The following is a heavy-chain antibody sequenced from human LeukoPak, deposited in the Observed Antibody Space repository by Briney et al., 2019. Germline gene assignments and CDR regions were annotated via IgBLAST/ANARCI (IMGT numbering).Heavy chain of an antibody. CDR2: IRSSSSYI. Sequence: GGSLRLSCAASGFTFSSYSTNWVRQAPGKGLEWVSSIRSSSSYIYYADSVKGRFTISRDNAKNSLYLQMNSLRAEDTAVYYCAREGGIGVDYWGQGTLVTVSS. CDR3: AREGGIGVDY. CDR1: GFTFSSYS. D-gene: IGHD3-3*01. V-gene: IGHV3-21*01. J-gene: IGHJ4*02.